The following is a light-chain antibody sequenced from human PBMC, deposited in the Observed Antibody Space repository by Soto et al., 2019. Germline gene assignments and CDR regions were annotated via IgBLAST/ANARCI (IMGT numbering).Light chain of an antibody. Sequence: EIVLIQSPAILSLSPGERATLSCRASQSVGSYLAWYQHKPGQAPRLLISDASNRATGIPARFSGSGSETDFTLTISSLEPEDSAVYYCQQRSNWPSLTFGGGTQVDIK. CDR1: QSVGSY. CDR3: QQRSNWPSLT. J-gene: IGKJ4*01. V-gene: IGKV3-11*01. CDR2: DAS.